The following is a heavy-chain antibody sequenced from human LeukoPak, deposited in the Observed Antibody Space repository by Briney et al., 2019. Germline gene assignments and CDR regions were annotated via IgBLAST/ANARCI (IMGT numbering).Heavy chain of an antibody. Sequence: ASVKVSCKASGYTFTSYYMHWVRQAPGQGLEWMGIINPSGGSTSYAQKFQGRVTMTRDMSTSTAYMELSSLRSEDTAVYYCTRVSGGSDSAFDIWGQGTMVTVSS. CDR2: INPSGGST. CDR1: GYTFTSYY. V-gene: IGHV1-46*01. D-gene: IGHD3-10*01. CDR3: TRVSGGSDSAFDI. J-gene: IGHJ3*02.